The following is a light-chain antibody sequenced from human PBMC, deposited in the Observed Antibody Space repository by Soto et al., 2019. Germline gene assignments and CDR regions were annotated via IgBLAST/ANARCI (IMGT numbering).Light chain of an antibody. V-gene: IGKV3-20*01. J-gene: IGKJ2*01. CDR3: HQYGTSPRT. CDR1: QSVSSGH. Sequence: EIVLTQSPGTLSLSPGERATLSCRASQSVSSGHLAWYQQKPGQAPRLLIYGASSRATGIPDRFSGSGSGTDFTLTISRLEPEDFTGYYCHQYGTSPRTFGPGTKREIK. CDR2: GAS.